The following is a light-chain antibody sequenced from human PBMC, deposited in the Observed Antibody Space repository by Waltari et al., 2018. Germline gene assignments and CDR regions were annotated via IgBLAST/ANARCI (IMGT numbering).Light chain of an antibody. CDR3: QVWDSSTAV. CDR1: NIGGKN. Sequence: SYDLTQPLSVSVALGQTARITCGGNNIGGKNVHWYQQKPGQAPLLVIYRDKNRPFRIPERFSGANSENSATLTITGDQGADEADYYCQVWDSSTAVFGGGTQLTVL. J-gene: IGLJ7*01. CDR2: RDK. V-gene: IGLV3-9*01.